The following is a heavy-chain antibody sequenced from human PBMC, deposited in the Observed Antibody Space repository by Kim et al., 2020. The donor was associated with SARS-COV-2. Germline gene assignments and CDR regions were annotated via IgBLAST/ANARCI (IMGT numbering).Heavy chain of an antibody. J-gene: IGHJ4*02. V-gene: IGHV4-34*01. CDR3: ARGLTDYDSSGYYGDY. Sequence: SRKRRVTISVDTSKNRFSLKLSSVTAADTAVYYCARGLTDYDSSGYYGDYWGPGTLVTVSS. D-gene: IGHD3-22*01.